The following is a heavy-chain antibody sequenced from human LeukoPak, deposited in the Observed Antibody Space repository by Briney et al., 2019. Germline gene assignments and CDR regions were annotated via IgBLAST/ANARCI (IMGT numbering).Heavy chain of an antibody. V-gene: IGHV1-2*02. Sequence: ASVKVSCKASGYTFTGYYMHWVRQAPGQGLEWMGWINPNSGGTNYAQKFQGRVTMTRDTSISTAYMELSRLRSDDTDVYYCARGGPITMVRGVIIAFDIWGQGTMVTVSS. CDR1: GYTFTGYY. CDR3: ARGGPITMVRGVIIAFDI. J-gene: IGHJ3*02. CDR2: INPNSGGT. D-gene: IGHD3-10*01.